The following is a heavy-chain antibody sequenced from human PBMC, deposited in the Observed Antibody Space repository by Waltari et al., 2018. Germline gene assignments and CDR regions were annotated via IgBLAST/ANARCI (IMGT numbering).Heavy chain of an antibody. D-gene: IGHD3-22*01. J-gene: IGHJ3*02. CDR2: IIPIFGTA. V-gene: IGHV1-69*05. CDR3: ATTYYYDSSGQGGAFDI. CDR1: GGTFSSYA. Sequence: QVQLVQSGAEVKKPGSSVKVSCKASGGTFSSYAISWVRQAPGQGLEWMGGIIPIFGTANYAQKFQGRVTITTDESTSTAYMELSSLRSEDTAVYYCATTYYYDSSGQGGAFDIWGQGTMVTVSS.